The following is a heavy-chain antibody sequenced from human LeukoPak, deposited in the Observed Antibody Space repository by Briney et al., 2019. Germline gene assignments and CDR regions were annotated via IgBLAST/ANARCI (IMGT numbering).Heavy chain of an antibody. V-gene: IGHV3-48*01. CDR1: GFTFSSYS. CDR3: ARFAAPSSYYYYGMDV. CDR2: ISSSSSTI. J-gene: IGHJ6*02. Sequence: GGSLRLSCAASGFTFSSYSMNWVRQAPGKGLEWVSYISSSSSTIYYAGSVKGRFTISRDNAKNSLYLQMNSLRAEDTAVYYCARFAAPSSYYYYGMDVWGQGTTVTVSS. D-gene: IGHD3-16*01.